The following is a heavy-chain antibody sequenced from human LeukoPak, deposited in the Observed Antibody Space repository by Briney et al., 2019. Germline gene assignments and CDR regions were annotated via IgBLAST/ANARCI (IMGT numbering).Heavy chain of an antibody. V-gene: IGHV3-33*08. CDR2: IWYDGSNK. D-gene: IGHD6-19*01. CDR1: GFSISNYW. Sequence: PGGSLRLSCVPSGFSISNYWMAWVRQAPGKGLEWVAVIWYDGSNKYYADSVKGRFTISRDNSKNTLYLQMNSLRAEDTAVYYCARESSGWPHDAFDIWGQGTMVTVSS. CDR3: ARESSGWPHDAFDI. J-gene: IGHJ3*02.